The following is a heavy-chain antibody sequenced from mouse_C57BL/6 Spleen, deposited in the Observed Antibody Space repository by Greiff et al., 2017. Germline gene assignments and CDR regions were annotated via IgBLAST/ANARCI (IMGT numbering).Heavy chain of an antibody. D-gene: IGHD2-4*01. J-gene: IGHJ3*01. CDR2: IYPRDGST. Sequence: VKLMESDAELVKPGASVKISCKVSGYTFTDHTIHWMKQRPEQGLEWIGYIYPRDGSTKYNEKFKGKATLTADKSSSTAYMQLNSLTSEDSAVYFCARRGIYYDYDWVFAYWGQGTLVTVSA. CDR3: ARRGIYYDYDWVFAY. CDR1: GYTFTDHT. V-gene: IGHV1-78*01.